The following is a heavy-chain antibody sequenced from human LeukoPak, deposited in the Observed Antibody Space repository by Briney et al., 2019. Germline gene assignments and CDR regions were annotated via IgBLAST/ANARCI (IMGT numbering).Heavy chain of an antibody. CDR3: ARDLLCSSTSCNWFDP. D-gene: IGHD2-2*01. CDR1: GGSISSGGYY. Sequence: PSETLSLTCTVSGGSISSGGYYWSWIRQPPGKGLDWLGYIYYSGSTYYNPSLKSRVTISVDTSKNQFSLKLSSVTAADTAVYYCARDLLCSSTSCNWFDPWGQGTLVTVSS. J-gene: IGHJ5*02. V-gene: IGHV4-31*03. CDR2: IYYSGST.